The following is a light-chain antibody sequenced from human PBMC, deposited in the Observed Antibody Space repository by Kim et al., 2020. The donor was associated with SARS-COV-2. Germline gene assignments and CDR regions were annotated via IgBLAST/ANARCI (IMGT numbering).Light chain of an antibody. J-gene: IGLJ2*01. Sequence: SYELTQPPSVSVSPGQTASITCSGDKLGYNYAYWYQQKPGRSPVLVIYQDTKRPSGIPERFSGSNSGNTATLTISGTQTMDEADYYCQAWDSSTAVFGGGTQVTVL. CDR3: QAWDSSTAV. V-gene: IGLV3-1*01. CDR1: KLGYNY. CDR2: QDT.